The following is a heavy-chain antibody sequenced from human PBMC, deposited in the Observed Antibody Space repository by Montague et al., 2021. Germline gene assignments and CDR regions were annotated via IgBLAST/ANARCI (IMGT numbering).Heavy chain of an antibody. CDR3: ARERDRCYYMDI. J-gene: IGHJ6*03. V-gene: IGHV4-38-2*02. CDR2: VSHGGGT. CDR1: RSLINSDYY. Sequence: SETLSLTCTVSRSLINSDYYWGWIRPPPGKGLEWMGSVSHGGGTYYHPSLKSRVTISVDTSNNHSSLKLSSVTAADTAMYYCARERDRCYYMDIWGKGTTITASS.